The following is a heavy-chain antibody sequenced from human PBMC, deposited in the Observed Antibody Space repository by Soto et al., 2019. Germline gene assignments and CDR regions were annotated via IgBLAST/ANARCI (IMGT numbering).Heavy chain of an antibody. D-gene: IGHD3-22*01. CDR1: GYTFTSYC. Sequence: QVQLVQSGAEVKKPGASVKVSCKASGYTFTSYCISWVRQAPGQGLEWMGWIIDYNGNTNHAQKLQGRVTMTTDTTTRTANMELMNLRSKESVVYYGASGPGVGESSRREPFAIWGHGTMVTVSS. CDR3: ASGPGVGESSRREPFAI. CDR2: IIDYNGNT. V-gene: IGHV1-18*01. J-gene: IGHJ3*02.